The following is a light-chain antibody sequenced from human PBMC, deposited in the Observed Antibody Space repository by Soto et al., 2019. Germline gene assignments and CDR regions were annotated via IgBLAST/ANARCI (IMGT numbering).Light chain of an antibody. CDR3: SSYTCSSTVV. J-gene: IGLJ2*01. CDR2: DVS. V-gene: IGLV2-11*01. CDR1: SSDFGGYNY. Sequence: QSALTQPRSVSGSPGQSVTISCTGTSSDFGGYNYVSWYQHHPGKAPKLMIYDVSERPSGVPDRFSGSKSGNTASLTISGLQAEDEADYYCSSYTCSSTVVFGGGTKLTVL.